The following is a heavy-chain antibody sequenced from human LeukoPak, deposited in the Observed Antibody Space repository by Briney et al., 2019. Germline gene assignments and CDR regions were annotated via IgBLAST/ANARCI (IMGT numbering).Heavy chain of an antibody. CDR3: ARRNDYYFWSGNQYYFDY. Sequence: SETLSLTCRVSGCTISSSSHYWGWIRQSPGKGLEWIGTSYYSGTTFYNPSLQSRASISVDTSRNQFSLRLNSVTAADTAVYYCARRNDYYFWSGNQYYFDYWGQGTLVSVSS. D-gene: IGHD3-3*01. CDR1: GCTISSSSHY. CDR2: SYYSGTT. J-gene: IGHJ4*02. V-gene: IGHV4-39*01.